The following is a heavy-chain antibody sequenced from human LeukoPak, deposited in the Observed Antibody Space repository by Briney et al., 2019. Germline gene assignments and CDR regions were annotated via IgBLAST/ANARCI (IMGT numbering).Heavy chain of an antibody. CDR2: IIPIFGTA. CDR3: ARDGFPLGYYFDY. Sequence: SVKVSCKASGGTFSSYAISWVRQAPGQGLEWMGGIIPIFGTANYAQKFQGRVTITADGSTSTAYMELSSLRSEDTAVYYCARDGFPLGYYFDYWGQGTLVTVSS. J-gene: IGHJ4*02. V-gene: IGHV1-69*13. CDR1: GGTFSSYA. D-gene: IGHD3-22*01.